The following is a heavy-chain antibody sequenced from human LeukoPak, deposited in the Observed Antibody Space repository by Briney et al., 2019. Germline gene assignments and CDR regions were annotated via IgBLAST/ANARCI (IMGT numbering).Heavy chain of an antibody. J-gene: IGHJ4*02. D-gene: IGHD3-22*01. V-gene: IGHV3-21*01. Sequence: GGSLRLSCAASGFTFSSYSMNWVRQAPGKGLEWVSSISSSSSYIYYADSVKGRFTISRDNAKNSLYLQMNSLRAEDTAVYYCARDYPLPYDDSSGSFDYWGQGTLVTVSS. CDR3: ARDYPLPYDDSSGSFDY. CDR1: GFTFSSYS. CDR2: ISSSSSYI.